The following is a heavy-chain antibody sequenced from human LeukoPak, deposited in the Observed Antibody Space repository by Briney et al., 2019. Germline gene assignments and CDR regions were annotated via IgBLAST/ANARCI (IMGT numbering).Heavy chain of an antibody. CDR2: INHSGST. Sequence: SETPSLTCAVYGGSFSGYYWSWIRQPPGKGLEWIGEINHSGSTNYNPSLKSRVTISVDTSKNQFSLKLSSVTAADTAVYYCARGFGLAAMPNYYYGMDVWGQGTTVTVSS. D-gene: IGHD2-2*01. CDR3: ARGFGLAAMPNYYYGMDV. CDR1: GGSFSGYY. J-gene: IGHJ6*02. V-gene: IGHV4-34*01.